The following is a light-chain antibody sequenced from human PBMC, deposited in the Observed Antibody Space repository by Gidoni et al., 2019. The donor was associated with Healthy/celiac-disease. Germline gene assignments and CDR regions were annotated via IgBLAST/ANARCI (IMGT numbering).Light chain of an antibody. CDR1: QSVSSY. CDR2: DAS. CDR3: QQRSNWPRST. V-gene: IGKV3-11*01. J-gene: IGKJ2*01. Sequence: EIVLTQSPATLSLSPGERATLSCRASQSVSSYLAWYQQKPGQAPRLLIYDASNRATGIPARFSGSGSGTDFTLTISSLEPEDFAVYYCQQRSNWPRSTFGQXTKLEI.